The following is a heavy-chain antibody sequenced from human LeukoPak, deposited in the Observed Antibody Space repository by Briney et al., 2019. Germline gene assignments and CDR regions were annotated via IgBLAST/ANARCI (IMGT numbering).Heavy chain of an antibody. D-gene: IGHD6-13*01. CDR2: IYHSGST. Sequence: PSQTLSLTCTVSGGSISSGGYYWSWIRQPPGKGLEWIGYIYHSGSTYYNPSLKSRVTISVDRSKNQFSLKLSSVTAADTAVYYCASPAAGQEFDYWGQGTLVTVSS. CDR3: ASPAAGQEFDY. J-gene: IGHJ4*02. CDR1: GGSISSGGYY. V-gene: IGHV4-30-2*01.